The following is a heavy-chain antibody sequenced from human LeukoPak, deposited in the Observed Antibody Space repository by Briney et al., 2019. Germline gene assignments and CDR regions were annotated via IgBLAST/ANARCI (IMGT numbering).Heavy chain of an antibody. CDR3: ARGLGDHFDY. Sequence: ASVKVSCKASGYTFTSYYMYWVRQAPGQGLEWMGIINPSGGGTSYAQKFQGRVTMTRDTSTSTVYMELSSLRSEDTAMYYCARGLGDHFDYWGQGTLVTVSS. CDR1: GYTFTSYY. D-gene: IGHD2-21*02. J-gene: IGHJ4*02. CDR2: INPSGGGT. V-gene: IGHV1-46*01.